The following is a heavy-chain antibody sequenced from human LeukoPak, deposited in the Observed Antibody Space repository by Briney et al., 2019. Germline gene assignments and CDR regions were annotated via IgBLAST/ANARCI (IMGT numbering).Heavy chain of an antibody. CDR2: IYYSGGT. CDR1: GDSISSYY. J-gene: IGHJ3*02. CDR3: ARHVTISGPYDASDI. D-gene: IGHD5-24*01. V-gene: IGHV4-59*08. Sequence: SETLSLTCTVSGDSISSYYWSWIRQPPGKGLEWIGYIYYSGGTDYNPSLKSRVTISVDTSKNQFSLKLRSVTAADTAVYYCARHVTISGPYDASDIWGQGTMVAVSP.